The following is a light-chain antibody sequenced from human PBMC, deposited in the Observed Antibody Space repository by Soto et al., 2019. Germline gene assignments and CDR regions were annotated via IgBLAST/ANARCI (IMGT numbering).Light chain of an antibody. V-gene: IGKV3-20*01. J-gene: IGKJ3*01. CDR2: GAS. Sequence: IVLTQSPGTLSLSPGEGATLSCRASQGVSSSYLAWYQHKPGQAPRLLIYGASSRASGIPDRFSGSGSGTDFTLTINRLEPEDFAVYYCQQYGASVTFGPGTKVDLK. CDR3: QQYGASVT. CDR1: QGVSSSY.